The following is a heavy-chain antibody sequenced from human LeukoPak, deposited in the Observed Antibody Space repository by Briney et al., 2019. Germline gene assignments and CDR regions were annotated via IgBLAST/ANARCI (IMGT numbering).Heavy chain of an antibody. V-gene: IGHV4-61*02. CDR2: IYTSGST. D-gene: IGHD6-6*01. J-gene: IGHJ5*02. CDR1: GGSISSGSYY. CDR3: AREGQYSSWSWFDP. Sequence: SQTPSLTCTVSGGSISSGSYYWSWIRQPAGKGLEWIGRIYTSGSTNYNPSLKSRVTISVDTSKNQFSLKLSSVTAADTAVYYCAREGQYSSWSWFDPWGQGTLVTVSS.